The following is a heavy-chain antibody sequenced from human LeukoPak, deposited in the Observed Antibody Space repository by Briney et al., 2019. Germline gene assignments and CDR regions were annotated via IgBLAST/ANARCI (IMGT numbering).Heavy chain of an antibody. J-gene: IGHJ3*02. V-gene: IGHV3-30*02. CDR3: ANGINIAAAPLAAFDI. CDR1: GFTFSSYG. CDR2: IRYDGSNK. Sequence: PGGSLRLSCAASGFTFSSYGMHWVRQAPGKGLEWVAFIRYDGSNKYYADSVKGRFTISRDNSKNTLYLQMNSLRAEDTAVYYCANGINIAAAPLAAFDIWGQGTMVTVSS. D-gene: IGHD6-13*01.